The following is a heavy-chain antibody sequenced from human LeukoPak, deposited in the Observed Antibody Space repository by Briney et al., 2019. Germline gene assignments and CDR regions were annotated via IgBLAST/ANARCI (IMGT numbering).Heavy chain of an antibody. Sequence: GASVKVSCKASGGTFSSYAISWVRQAPGQGLEWMGGIIPIFGTANYAQKFQGRVTITADEPTSTAYMELSSLRSEDTAVYYCARDGVKGTVTTDWFDPWGQGTLVTVSS. V-gene: IGHV1-69*13. CDR1: GGTFSSYA. CDR3: ARDGVKGTVTTDWFDP. J-gene: IGHJ5*02. CDR2: IIPIFGTA. D-gene: IGHD4-11*01.